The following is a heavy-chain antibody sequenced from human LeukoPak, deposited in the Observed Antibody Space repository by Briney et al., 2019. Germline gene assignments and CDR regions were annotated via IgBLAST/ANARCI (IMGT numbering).Heavy chain of an antibody. CDR3: ARVEVPRDINDWYFDL. V-gene: IGHV4-38-2*02. J-gene: IGHJ2*01. Sequence: SETLSLTCTVSGYSIAHGFFWAWIRQPPGGGLEWIGSLYHSGTTYYNTSLKSRISTSVDTSKNQFSLNLRLVTAADTAVYYCARVEVPRDINDWYFDLWGRGTLVTVSS. D-gene: IGHD2-15*01. CDR1: GYSIAHGFF. CDR2: LYHSGTT.